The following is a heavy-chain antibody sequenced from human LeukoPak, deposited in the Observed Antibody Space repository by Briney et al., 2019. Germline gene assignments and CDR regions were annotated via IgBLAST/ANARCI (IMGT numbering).Heavy chain of an antibody. Sequence: GGSLRLSCEASGFTFTNAWMIWFRQAPGKGLEGVSSIGYSGGDTHYADSVKGRFTISRDNAKNTLYLQLNSLRADDTAVFYCTRNSGWYGVSWGQGTLVTVSS. D-gene: IGHD6-19*01. J-gene: IGHJ4*02. V-gene: IGHV3-23*01. CDR3: TRNSGWYGVS. CDR1: GFTFTNAW. CDR2: IGYSGGDT.